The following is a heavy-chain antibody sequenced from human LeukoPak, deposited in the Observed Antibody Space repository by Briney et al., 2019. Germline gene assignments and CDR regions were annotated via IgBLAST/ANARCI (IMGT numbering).Heavy chain of an antibody. D-gene: IGHD3-3*01. CDR1: PYTLTELS. J-gene: IGHJ5*02. CDR2: IGAYNGNT. CDR3: ARNAENYDFWSGRNWFDP. Sequence: ASVKVSCKVSPYTLTELSMHWVRQAPGQGLEWMGWIGAYNGNTNYVQKVQGRVTMTTDTSTSTAYMELRSLRSDDTAVYYCARNAENYDFWSGRNWFDPWGQGTLVTVSS. V-gene: IGHV1-18*01.